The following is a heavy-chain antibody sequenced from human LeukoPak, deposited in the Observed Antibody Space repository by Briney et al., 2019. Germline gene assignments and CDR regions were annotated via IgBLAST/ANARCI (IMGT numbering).Heavy chain of an antibody. CDR3: ARLWRAAIDY. V-gene: IGHV4-39*01. CDR1: GGSISSSGYY. Sequence: SETLSLTCSVVSGGSISSSGYYWGWIRQPPGKGLEWIGSFYYSGSTYYNPSLKSRVTISADTSKNQFSLKLSSVTAADTAVYYCARLWRAAIDYGGQGTLVTVSS. D-gene: IGHD1-1*01. J-gene: IGHJ4*02. CDR2: FYYSGST.